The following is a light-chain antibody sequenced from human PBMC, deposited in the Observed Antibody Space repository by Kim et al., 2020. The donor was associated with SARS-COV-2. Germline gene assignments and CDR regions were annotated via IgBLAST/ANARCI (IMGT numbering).Light chain of an antibody. CDR3: QVWDSSSDHYV. CDR2: YDS. Sequence: SYELTQPPSVSVAPGRTASITCGGNNIGSKSVQWYQQKPGQAPVLVIYYDSDRPSGIPERFSGSNSGNTATLTISRVEAGDEADYYCQVWDSSSDHYVFGIGTKVTVL. CDR1: NIGSKS. J-gene: IGLJ1*01. V-gene: IGLV3-21*04.